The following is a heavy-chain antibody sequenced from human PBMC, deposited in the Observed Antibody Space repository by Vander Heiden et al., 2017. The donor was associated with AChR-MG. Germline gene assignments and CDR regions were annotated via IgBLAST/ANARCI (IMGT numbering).Heavy chain of an antibody. Sequence: QVQLQESGPGLVKPSETLSLTCPVSGGSISSYYWSWIRKPPGKGLEWIGYIEYSGSTNNNPPLKSRGTISVDTSKNQFSLKLSSVTAGDTAVYYCARTAAVVVTARDAFDIWGEGTMVTVSS. CDR1: GGSISSYY. J-gene: IGHJ3*02. CDR3: ARTAAVVVTARDAFDI. CDR2: IEYSGST. V-gene: IGHV4-59*01. D-gene: IGHD2-21*02.